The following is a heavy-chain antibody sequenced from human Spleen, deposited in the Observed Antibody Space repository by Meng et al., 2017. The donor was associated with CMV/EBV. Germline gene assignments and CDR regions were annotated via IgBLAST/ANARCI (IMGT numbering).Heavy chain of an antibody. Sequence: SVKVSCKASGGTFSSYTISWVRQAPGQGLEWMGRIIPILGVANYAQKFQGRLTLTRDTSTSTVYMELSSLRSEDTALYYCAREWEPPGWFDPWGQGTLVTVSS. CDR2: IIPILGVA. J-gene: IGHJ5*02. CDR1: GGTFSSYT. V-gene: IGHV1-69*04. CDR3: AREWEPPGWFDP. D-gene: IGHD1-26*01.